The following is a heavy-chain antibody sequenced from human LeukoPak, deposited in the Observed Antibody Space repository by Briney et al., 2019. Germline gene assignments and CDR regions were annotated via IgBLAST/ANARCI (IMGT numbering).Heavy chain of an antibody. D-gene: IGHD4-17*01. Sequence: SETLSLTCTVSGGSISTYIWSWIRQPPGKRLEWIGYIYYSYSGRTNYNPSLKSRVTISLDTSTNQFSLNLSSVTAADTAVYYCARAIRYGDGGAAFPYFSNSWGQGTLVTVSS. J-gene: IGHJ4*02. CDR1: GGSISTYI. V-gene: IGHV4-59*01. CDR3: ARAIRYGDGGAAFPYFSNS. CDR2: IYYSYSGRT.